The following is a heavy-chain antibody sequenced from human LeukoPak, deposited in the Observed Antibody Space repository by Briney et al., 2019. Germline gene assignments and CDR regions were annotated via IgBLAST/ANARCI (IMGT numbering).Heavy chain of an antibody. CDR3: ATSLYYDILTGSPPGG. CDR1: GGSISSGGYY. D-gene: IGHD3-9*01. CDR2: IYHSGST. V-gene: IGHV4-30-2*01. Sequence: SETLSLTCTVSGGSISSGGYYWSWIRQPPGKGLEWIGYIYHSGSTDYNPSLKSRVTISVDRSKNQFSLQLSSVTAAATAVYYCATSLYYDILTGSPPGGWGQGTLVTVSS. J-gene: IGHJ4*02.